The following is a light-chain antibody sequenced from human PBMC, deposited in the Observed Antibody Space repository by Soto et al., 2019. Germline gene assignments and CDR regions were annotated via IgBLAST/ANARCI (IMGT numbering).Light chain of an antibody. Sequence: EIVMTQSPATLSVSPGETATLSCRASLSVSSNLAWYQHKPGQAPRLLIYGASTRATGLPVRFSGSGSGTEFTLTISSLQSEDFAVYYCQQYNNWPLTFGQGTHWRL. CDR1: LSVSSN. J-gene: IGKJ5*01. CDR3: QQYNNWPLT. CDR2: GAS. V-gene: IGKV3-15*01.